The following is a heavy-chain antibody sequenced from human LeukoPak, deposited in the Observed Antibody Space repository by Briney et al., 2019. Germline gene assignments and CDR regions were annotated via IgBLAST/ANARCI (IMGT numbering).Heavy chain of an antibody. V-gene: IGHV3-23*01. D-gene: IGHD3/OR15-3a*01. J-gene: IGHJ6*02. Sequence: GGSLRLSCAVSGFTFSSYAMSWVRQAPGKRLEWVSTISGSGGRTYYADSVKGRFTISRDNSKNTMYLQVNSLRAEDMAVYYCAKDLWTGDHGTYYDYGMDVWGQGTTVTVSS. CDR1: GFTFSSYA. CDR2: ISGSGGRT. CDR3: AKDLWTGDHGTYYDYGMDV.